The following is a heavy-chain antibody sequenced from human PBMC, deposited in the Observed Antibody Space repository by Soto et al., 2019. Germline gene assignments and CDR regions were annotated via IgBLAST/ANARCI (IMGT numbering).Heavy chain of an antibody. Sequence: SETLSLTCTVSGGSISSSSYYWGWIRQPPGKGLEWIGSIYYSGSTYYNPSLKSRVTISVDTSKSQFSLKLSSVTAADTAVYYCARPNIVVVPAAIGWFDPWGQGTLVTVS. D-gene: IGHD2-2*02. CDR3: ARPNIVVVPAAIGWFDP. V-gene: IGHV4-39*01. CDR2: IYYSGST. CDR1: GGSISSSSYY. J-gene: IGHJ5*02.